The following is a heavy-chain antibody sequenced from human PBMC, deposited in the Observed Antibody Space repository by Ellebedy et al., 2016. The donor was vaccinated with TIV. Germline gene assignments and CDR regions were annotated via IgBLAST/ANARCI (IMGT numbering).Heavy chain of an antibody. V-gene: IGHV5-10-1*01. CDR2: IDGVDSET. D-gene: IGHD3-22*01. CDR1: GYTFARYW. CDR3: ARGLSSDLSF. Sequence: KVSXXASGYTFARYWITWVRQVPGRGLEWMGRIDGVDSETNYSPSFQGHVAISADRSISTVYLQWSSLKASDTAMYFCARGLSSDLSFWGQGTVVSVSS. J-gene: IGHJ4*02.